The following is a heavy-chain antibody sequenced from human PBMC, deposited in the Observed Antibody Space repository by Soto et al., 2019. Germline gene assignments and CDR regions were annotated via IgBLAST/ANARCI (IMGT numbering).Heavy chain of an antibody. CDR1: GGSISSGGYY. CDR3: ARDVWELLSAFDI. J-gene: IGHJ3*02. CDR2: IYYSGST. D-gene: IGHD1-26*01. V-gene: IGHV4-31*03. Sequence: QVQLQESGPGLVKPSQTLSLTCTVYGGSISSGGYYWSWIRQHPGKGLEWIGYIYYSGSTYYNPSLKSRVTISVDTSKNQFSLKLSSVTAADTAVYDCARDVWELLSAFDIWGKGTMVNVSS.